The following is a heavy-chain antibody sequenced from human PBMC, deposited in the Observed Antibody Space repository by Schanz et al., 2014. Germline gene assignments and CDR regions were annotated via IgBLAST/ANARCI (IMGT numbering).Heavy chain of an antibody. CDR2: ISRSSSTI. CDR3: ARGTDTAMEHRPFDY. Sequence: VQLVESGGGVVQPGRSLRLSCAASGFTFRSYSMHWVRQAPGKGLEWVSYISRSSSTIYYADSVRGRFTISRDNAKNSLYLQMNSLRAEDTAVYYCARGTDTAMEHRPFDYWGQGTLVTVSS. V-gene: IGHV3-48*01. D-gene: IGHD5-18*01. CDR1: GFTFRSYS. J-gene: IGHJ4*02.